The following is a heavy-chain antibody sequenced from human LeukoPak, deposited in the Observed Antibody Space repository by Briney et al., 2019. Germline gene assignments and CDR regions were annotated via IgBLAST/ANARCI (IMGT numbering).Heavy chain of an antibody. D-gene: IGHD2-15*01. Sequence: SLRLSCAASGVTFEDYAMHWGRQAPGGGLGWISGISGNSGSIGYADAVKGRITTSRDNSNSTLYLQMTSLRAEDTAVYYCGGGWYAFDIWGQGTMVTVSS. V-gene: IGHV3-9*01. CDR2: ISGNSGSI. CDR3: GGGWYAFDI. CDR1: GVTFEDYA. J-gene: IGHJ3*02.